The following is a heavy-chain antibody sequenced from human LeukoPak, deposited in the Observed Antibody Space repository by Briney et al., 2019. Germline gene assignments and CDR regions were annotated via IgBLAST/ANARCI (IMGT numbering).Heavy chain of an antibody. Sequence: GGSLRLSCAASGFIFSSYSMNWVRQAPGKGLEWVSYISSSGSTIYYADSVKGRFTISRDNAKNSLYLQMNSLRAEDTAVYYCAVLTYQLLDYYFDNWGQGTLVTVSS. J-gene: IGHJ4*02. CDR2: ISSSGSTI. CDR1: GFIFSSYS. V-gene: IGHV3-48*01. D-gene: IGHD2-2*01. CDR3: AVLTYQLLDYYFDN.